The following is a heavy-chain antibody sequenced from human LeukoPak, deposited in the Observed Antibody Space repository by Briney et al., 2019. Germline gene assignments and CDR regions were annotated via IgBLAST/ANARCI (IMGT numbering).Heavy chain of an antibody. V-gene: IGHV1-69*04. J-gene: IGHJ3*02. Sequence: GASVKVSCKASGGTFSSYAISWVRQAPGQGLEWMGRIIPILGIANYAQKFQGRVTITADKSTSTAYMELSSLRSEDTAVYYCARYLAFEYVGGYKRKAFDIWGQGTMVTVSS. CDR1: GGTFSSYA. CDR2: IIPILGIA. D-gene: IGHD5-24*01. CDR3: ARYLAFEYVGGYKRKAFDI.